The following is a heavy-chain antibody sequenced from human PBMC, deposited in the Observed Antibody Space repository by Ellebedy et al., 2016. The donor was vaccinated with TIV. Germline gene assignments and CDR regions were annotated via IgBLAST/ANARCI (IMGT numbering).Heavy chain of an antibody. J-gene: IGHJ4*02. CDR1: GFTFSNYA. D-gene: IGHD2-15*01. Sequence: GESLKISCVASGFTFSNYARHWVRQAPGKGLEWVAVISYDGRNSHYADSVKGRFTISRDNSKNTQYLQMNSLRAEDTAVYYCAREIDSPDAYCSGESCYPDYWGQGTLVTVSS. CDR3: AREIDSPDAYCSGESCYPDY. CDR2: ISYDGRNS. V-gene: IGHV3-30-3*01.